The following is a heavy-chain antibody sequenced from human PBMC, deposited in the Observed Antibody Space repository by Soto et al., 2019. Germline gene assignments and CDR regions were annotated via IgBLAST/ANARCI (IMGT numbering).Heavy chain of an antibody. D-gene: IGHD5-12*01. J-gene: IGHJ4*02. V-gene: IGHV4-34*09. Sequence: SETLSLTCAVYGGSFSGYYWSWIRQPPGKGQEWIGEINHSGSTNYNPSLKSRIAMSLDMSKNQFSLKLTSVTATDTAVYYCATNRGFDFYYFDSWGQGAQVTVSS. CDR3: ATNRGFDFYYFDS. CDR1: GGSFSGYY. CDR2: INHSGST.